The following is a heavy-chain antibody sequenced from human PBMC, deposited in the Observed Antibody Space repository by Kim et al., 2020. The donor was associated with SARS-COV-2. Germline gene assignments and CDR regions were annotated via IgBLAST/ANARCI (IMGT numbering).Heavy chain of an antibody. J-gene: IGHJ4*02. V-gene: IGHV3-66*04. CDR1: GFTVSSNY. CDR2: MYSGGST. Sequence: GGSLRLSCAASGFTVSSNYMSWVRQAPGKGLEGVSVMYSGGSTYYADSVKGRFTISRDNSKNTLYLQRNSLRAEDTAVYYGARLRGYVPTHHWGQGTLVTVSS. D-gene: IGHD3-22*01. CDR3: ARLRGYVPTHH.